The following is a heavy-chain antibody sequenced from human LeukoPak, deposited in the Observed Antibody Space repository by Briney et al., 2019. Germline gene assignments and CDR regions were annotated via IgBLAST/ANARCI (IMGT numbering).Heavy chain of an antibody. Sequence: PSETLSLTCAVYGGSFSGYYWSWIRQPPGKGLEWIGEINHSGSTNYNPSLKSRVTISVDTSKNQFSLKLSSVTAADTAVYYCARRPVRGVNYYYYYMDVWGKGTTVTISS. CDR1: GGSFSGYY. CDR2: INHSGST. V-gene: IGHV4-34*01. CDR3: ARRPVRGVNYYYYYMDV. J-gene: IGHJ6*03. D-gene: IGHD3-10*01.